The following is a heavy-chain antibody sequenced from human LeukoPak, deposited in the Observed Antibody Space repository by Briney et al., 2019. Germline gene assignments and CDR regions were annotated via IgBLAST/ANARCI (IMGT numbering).Heavy chain of an antibody. D-gene: IGHD2-15*01. CDR3: TRDRELGYCSGGSCYMVYYGMDV. V-gene: IGHV3-49*03. Sequence: GGSLRLSCTASGFTFGDYAMSWFRQAPGKGLEWVGFIRSKAYGGTTEYAASVKGRFTISRDDSKSIAYLQMNSLKTEDTAVYYCTRDRELGYCSGGSCYMVYYGMDVWGQGTTVTVSS. CDR1: GFTFGDYA. J-gene: IGHJ6*02. CDR2: IRSKAYGGTT.